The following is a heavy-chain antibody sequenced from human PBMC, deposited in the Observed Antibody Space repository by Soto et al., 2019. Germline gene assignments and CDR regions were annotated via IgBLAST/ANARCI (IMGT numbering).Heavy chain of an antibody. CDR2: IWYDGTNK. V-gene: IGHV3-33*01. D-gene: IGHD4-17*01. J-gene: IGHJ2*01. CDR1: GFTFSSYG. CDR3: ERRAMTAVTTWGDWYFDL. Sequence: QVQLVESGGGVVQPGRSLRLSCATSGFTFSSYGMHWVRQGPGKGLEWVAVIWYDGTNKYYADSVKGRFTISREDSKKPRYLQMNSRRAEDTAVYYRERRAMTAVTTWGDWYFDLWGRGTLVAV.